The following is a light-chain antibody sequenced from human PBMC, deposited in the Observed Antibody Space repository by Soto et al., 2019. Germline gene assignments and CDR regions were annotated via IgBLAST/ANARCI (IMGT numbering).Light chain of an antibody. Sequence: EIVLTQSPGTLSLSPGETATLSCRAIQSVSSSYLAWYQQQPGQAPRLLIYGASSRATGIPDTFSCSGSATDFTPTISGLQSDDFAVYYCQQFNNWPPWTFGQGTKVDIK. CDR2: GAS. CDR3: QQFNNWPPWT. J-gene: IGKJ1*01. V-gene: IGKV3-20*01. CDR1: QSVSSSY.